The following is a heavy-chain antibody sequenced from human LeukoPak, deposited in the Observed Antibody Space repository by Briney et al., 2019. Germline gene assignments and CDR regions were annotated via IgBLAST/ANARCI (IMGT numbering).Heavy chain of an antibody. CDR2: IIPILGIA. CDR1: GGTFSSYA. Sequence: ASVKVPCKASGGTFSSYAISWVRQAPGQGLEWMGRIIPILGIANYAQKFQGRVTITADKSTSTAYMELSSLRSEDTAVYYCARAYDYGDKTDCWGQGALVTVSS. D-gene: IGHD4-17*01. V-gene: IGHV1-69*04. CDR3: ARAYDYGDKTDC. J-gene: IGHJ4*02.